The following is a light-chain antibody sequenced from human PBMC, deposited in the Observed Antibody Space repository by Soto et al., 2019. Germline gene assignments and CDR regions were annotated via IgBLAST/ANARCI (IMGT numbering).Light chain of an antibody. J-gene: IGKJ5*01. Sequence: DIQVTQSPSSLSASVGDRVTITCRASQSISTHLHWYQQKPGKAPKLLIYSASSLQSGVPSRFSGSGSGTEFTLTISSLQPEDFATYYCQQSYSTPRITFGQGTLLEIK. CDR1: QSISTH. CDR2: SAS. V-gene: IGKV1-39*01. CDR3: QQSYSTPRIT.